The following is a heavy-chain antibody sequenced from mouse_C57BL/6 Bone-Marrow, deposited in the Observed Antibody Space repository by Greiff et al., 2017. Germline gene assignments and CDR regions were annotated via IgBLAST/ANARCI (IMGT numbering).Heavy chain of an antibody. D-gene: IGHD1-1*01. V-gene: IGHV5-6*02. Sequence: EVMLVESGGDLVKPGGSLKLSCAASGFTFSSYGMSWVRQTPDKRLGWVATISSGGSYTYYPDSVKGRFTISRDNAKNTLYLQMSSLKSEDTAMYYCARRRAHYYGSSYFDYWGQGTTLTVSS. J-gene: IGHJ2*01. CDR3: ARRRAHYYGSSYFDY. CDR1: GFTFSSYG. CDR2: ISSGGSYT.